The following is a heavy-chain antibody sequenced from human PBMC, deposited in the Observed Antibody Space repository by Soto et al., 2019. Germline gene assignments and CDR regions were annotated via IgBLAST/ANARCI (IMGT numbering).Heavy chain of an antibody. V-gene: IGHV1-3*01. Sequence: ASVKVSCMASGYTFTSYAMHWVRQAPGQRLEWMGWINAGNGNTKYSQKFQGRVTITRDTSASTAYMELSSLRSEDTAVYYCAREYYYGSRLDWFDPWGQGTLVTVSS. CDR1: GYTFTSYA. D-gene: IGHD3-10*01. J-gene: IGHJ5*02. CDR3: AREYYYGSRLDWFDP. CDR2: INAGNGNT.